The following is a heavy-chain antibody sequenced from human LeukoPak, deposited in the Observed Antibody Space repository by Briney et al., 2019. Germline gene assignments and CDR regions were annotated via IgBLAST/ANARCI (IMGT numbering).Heavy chain of an antibody. Sequence: PSETLSLTCTVSGGSISSSSYYWGWIRQPPGKGLEWIGSIYYSGSTYYNPSLKSRVTISVDTSKNQFSLKLSSVTAADTAVYYCARGRYSSGWFKDKNWFDPWGQGIPVTVSS. CDR3: ARGRYSSGWFKDKNWFDP. V-gene: IGHV4-39*07. CDR1: GGSISSSSYY. J-gene: IGHJ5*02. CDR2: IYYSGST. D-gene: IGHD6-19*01.